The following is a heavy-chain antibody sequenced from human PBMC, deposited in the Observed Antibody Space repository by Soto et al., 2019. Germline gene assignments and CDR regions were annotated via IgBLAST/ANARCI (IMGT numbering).Heavy chain of an antibody. Sequence: PGGSLRLSCAASGFTFSSYWMHRVRQAPGKGLVWVSRINSDGSSTSYADSVKGRFTISRDNAKNTLYLQMNSLRAEDTAVYYCARDSRYTAFWFDPWGQGTLVTVSS. V-gene: IGHV3-74*01. CDR3: ARDSRYTAFWFDP. D-gene: IGHD2-2*02. CDR1: GFTFSSYW. J-gene: IGHJ5*02. CDR2: INSDGSST.